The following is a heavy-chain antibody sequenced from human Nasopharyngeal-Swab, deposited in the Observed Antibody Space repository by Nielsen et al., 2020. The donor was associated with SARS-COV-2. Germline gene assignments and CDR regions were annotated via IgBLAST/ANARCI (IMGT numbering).Heavy chain of an antibody. CDR1: GFSFSNYW. Sequence: GGSLRLSCAASGFSFSNYWMTWVRQTPGKGLEWVANINQDGGTGYYADSVKGRFTVSRDNSKNSLFLQTNSLRADDTAVYHCARIGYASSSLDYWGRGTLVTVSS. CDR3: ARIGYASSSLDY. J-gene: IGHJ4*02. CDR2: INQDGGTG. V-gene: IGHV3-7*03. D-gene: IGHD6-6*01.